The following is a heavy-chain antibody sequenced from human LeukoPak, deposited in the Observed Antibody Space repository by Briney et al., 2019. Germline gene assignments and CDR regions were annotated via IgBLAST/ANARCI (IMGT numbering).Heavy chain of an antibody. D-gene: IGHD3-10*01. CDR1: GFTFSSYS. Sequence: PGGSLRLSCAASGFTFSSYSMNWVRQAPGKGLEWVSSISSSSSYIYYADSVKGRFTISRDNAKNSLYLQMNSLKAEDTAVYYCARGLWFGELPPIWGQGTMVTVSP. V-gene: IGHV3-21*01. CDR3: ARGLWFGELPPI. CDR2: ISSSSSYI. J-gene: IGHJ3*02.